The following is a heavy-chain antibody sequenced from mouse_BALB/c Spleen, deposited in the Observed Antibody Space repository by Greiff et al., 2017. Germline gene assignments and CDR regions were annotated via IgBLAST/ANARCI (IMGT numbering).Heavy chain of an antibody. J-gene: IGHJ2*01. CDR1: GFTFSSYA. D-gene: IGHD1-1*02. Sequence: EVKLMESGGGLVKPGGSLKLSCAASGFTFSSYAMSWVRQTPEKRLEWVASISSGGSTYYPDSVKGRFTISRDNARNILYLQMSSLRSEDTAMYYCARETRHYGGGYWGQGTTLTVSS. CDR2: ISSGGST. CDR3: ARETRHYGGGY. V-gene: IGHV5-6-5*01.